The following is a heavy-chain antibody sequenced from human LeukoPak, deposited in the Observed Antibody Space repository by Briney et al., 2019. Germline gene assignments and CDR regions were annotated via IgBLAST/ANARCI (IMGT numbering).Heavy chain of an antibody. CDR3: ARGKQQLVGWFDP. V-gene: IGHV3-21*01. CDR1: GFTFSSYS. Sequence: PGGSLRLSCAASGFTFSSYSMNWVRQAPGKGLEWVSSISSSSSSYIYYADSVKGRFTISRDNAKNSLYLQMNSLRAEDTAVYYCARGKQQLVGWFDPWGQGTLVTVSS. CDR2: ISSSSSSYI. J-gene: IGHJ5*02. D-gene: IGHD6-13*01.